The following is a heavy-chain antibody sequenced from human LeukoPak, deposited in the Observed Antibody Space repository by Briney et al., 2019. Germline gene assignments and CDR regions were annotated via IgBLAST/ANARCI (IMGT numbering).Heavy chain of an antibody. CDR2: IYTSGST. Sequence: SETLSLTCTVSGGSISSGSYYWCWIRQPAGKGLEWIGRIYTSGSTNYNPSLKSRVTISVDTSKNQFSLKLSSVTAADTAVYYCARELGNNWNYLYYYGMDVWGQGTTVTVSS. V-gene: IGHV4-61*02. CDR1: GGSISSGSYY. D-gene: IGHD1-7*01. CDR3: ARELGNNWNYLYYYGMDV. J-gene: IGHJ6*02.